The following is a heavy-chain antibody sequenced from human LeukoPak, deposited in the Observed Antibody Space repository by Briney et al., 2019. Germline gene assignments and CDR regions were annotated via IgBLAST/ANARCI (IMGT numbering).Heavy chain of an antibody. CDR3: ARVNTIFGVDIVSLGAEFEF. V-gene: IGHV3-30*03. CDR1: GFTFSTYA. CDR2: ISYDGTKK. J-gene: IGHJ4*02. Sequence: PGGSLRLPCGASGFTFSTYAMHWVRQAPGKGLECVSVISYDGTKKDYADSVKGRFTISRDNSNDTLYLQMNSLRPEDTALYYCARVNTIFGVDIVSLGAEFEFWGQGTLVTVSS. D-gene: IGHD3-3*02.